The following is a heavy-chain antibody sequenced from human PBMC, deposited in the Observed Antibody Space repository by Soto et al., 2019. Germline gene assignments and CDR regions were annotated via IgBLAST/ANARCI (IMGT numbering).Heavy chain of an antibody. V-gene: IGHV4-34*01. Sequence: PSETLSLTCAVYGGSFSGYYWSWIRQPPGKGLEWIGEINHSGSTNYNPSLKSRVTISVDTSKNQFSLKLSSVTAADTAVYYCARSGILTGYRDFDYWGQRTLVTVSS. CDR2: INHSGST. CDR3: ARSGILTGYRDFDY. D-gene: IGHD3-9*01. J-gene: IGHJ4*02. CDR1: GGSFSGYY.